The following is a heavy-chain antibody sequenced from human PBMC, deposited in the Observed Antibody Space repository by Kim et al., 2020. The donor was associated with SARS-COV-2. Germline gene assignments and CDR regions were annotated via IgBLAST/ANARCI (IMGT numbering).Heavy chain of an antibody. D-gene: IGHD3-10*01. CDR3: VREEKYFFGPGNSSYYFEY. CDR1: GGSISTYY. Sequence: SETLSLTCAVSGGSISTYYWTWIRQSPGKGLEWIGNIYYSGSTAYNPSLKSRVTISLDMSNNRFSLRLRSVTAADTAIYYCVREEKYFFGPGNSSYYFEYWGQGTVVTVSS. CDR2: IYYSGST. V-gene: IGHV4-59*01. J-gene: IGHJ4*02.